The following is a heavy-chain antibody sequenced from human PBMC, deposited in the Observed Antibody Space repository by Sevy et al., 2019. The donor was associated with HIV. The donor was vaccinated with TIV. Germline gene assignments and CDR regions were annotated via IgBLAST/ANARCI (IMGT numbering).Heavy chain of an antibody. J-gene: IGHJ6*02. D-gene: IGHD5-18*01. CDR3: ARRRTALVAGHYYGLDV. CDR1: GDSVSSGSYH. CDR2: IYYYGNT. Sequence: SETLSLTCTVSGDSVSSGSYHWSWIRQPPGKGLEWIGYIYYYGNTNLNPSLRSRVTMSVDTSENQFSLKLSSVTAADTAVYYCARRRTALVAGHYYGLDVWGQGTTVTVSS. V-gene: IGHV4-61*01.